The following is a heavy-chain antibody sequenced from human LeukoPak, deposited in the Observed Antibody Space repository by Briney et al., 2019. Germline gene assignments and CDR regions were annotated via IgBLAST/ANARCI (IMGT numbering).Heavy chain of an antibody. V-gene: IGHV3-30*18. CDR1: GFTFSTYG. D-gene: IGHD3-16*01. J-gene: IGHJ4*02. CDR2: ISYDGINK. CDR3: AKDLGGGEADY. Sequence: GGSLRLSCAASGFTFSTYGMHWVRQAPGKGLEWVAVISYDGINKYYADSVKGRFTISRDNSKNTLYLQMNSLRAEDTAVYYCAKDLGGGEADYWGQGTLVTVSS.